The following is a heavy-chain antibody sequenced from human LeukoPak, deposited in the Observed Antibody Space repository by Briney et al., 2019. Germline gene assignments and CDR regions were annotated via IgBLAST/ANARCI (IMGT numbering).Heavy chain of an antibody. J-gene: IGHJ6*03. CDR3: AKDLRGNGYYMDV. CDR1: GFSFSSYA. Sequence: GGSLRLSCAVPGFSFSSYAMSWVRQAPGKGLEWVSAISGNGGSTYYADSVKGRFTISRDNSKNTLYLQMNSLRAEDTAVYYCAKDLRGNGYYMDVWGKGTTVTVSS. V-gene: IGHV3-23*01. CDR2: ISGNGGST. D-gene: IGHD2-8*01.